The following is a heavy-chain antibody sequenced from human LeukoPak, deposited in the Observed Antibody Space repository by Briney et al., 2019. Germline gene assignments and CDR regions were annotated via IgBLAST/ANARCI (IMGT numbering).Heavy chain of an antibody. CDR1: GFTFDAYL. CDR3: ARRAYDYGDFFDY. D-gene: IGHD4-17*01. Sequence: GGSLRLSCAVSGFTFDAYLMTWVRQAPGSGLEWVANVNQDGTEQYYVDSVRGRFTISRDNAKNSLYLQMNSLRDEDTALYYCARRAYDYGDFFDYWGQGTLVTVSS. J-gene: IGHJ4*02. CDR2: VNQDGTEQ. V-gene: IGHV3-7*01.